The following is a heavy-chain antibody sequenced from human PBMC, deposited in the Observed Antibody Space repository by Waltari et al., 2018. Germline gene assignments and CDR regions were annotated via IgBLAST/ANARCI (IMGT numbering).Heavy chain of an antibody. V-gene: IGHV1-69*14. Sequence: QVQLVQSGAEVKKPGSSVKVSCKASGGTFSSYGISWVRQAPGQGLEWMGEIIPICRTPNYAQKFQGRVTITADKSTSTAYMELSSLRSEDTAVYYCARVKYYYDSSADDAFHIWGQGTMVTVSS. D-gene: IGHD3-22*01. J-gene: IGHJ3*02. CDR3: ARVKYYYDSSADDAFHI. CDR2: IIPICRTP. CDR1: GGTFSSYG.